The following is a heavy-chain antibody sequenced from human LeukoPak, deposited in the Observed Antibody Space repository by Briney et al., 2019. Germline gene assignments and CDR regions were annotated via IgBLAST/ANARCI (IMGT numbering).Heavy chain of an antibody. J-gene: IGHJ2*01. CDR3: ARSITGPYWYFDL. CDR2: IYHSGST. Sequence: TSQTLSLTCAVSGGSISSGGYSWSWIRQPPGKGLEWIGYIYHSGSTYYNPSLKSRVTISVDTSKNQFSLKLSSVTAADTAVYYCARSITGPYWYFDLWGRGTLVTASS. CDR1: GGSISSGGYS. D-gene: IGHD5-12*01. V-gene: IGHV4-30-2*05.